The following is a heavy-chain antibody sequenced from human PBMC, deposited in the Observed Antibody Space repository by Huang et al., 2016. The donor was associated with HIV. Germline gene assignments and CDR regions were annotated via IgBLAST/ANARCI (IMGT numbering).Heavy chain of an antibody. D-gene: IGHD6-19*01. J-gene: IGHJ2*01. Sequence: QVQLQESGPGLVKPSETLSLSCTVSGGSIRSHHWSWIRQPPGRGLEWIATNSDPWMTNYNPSLKSRVSMSLDTSKNNFSLKLTSVTAADTAVYYCARSPQIYQTSGLAHYYFDFWGRGTLVTVSS. CDR1: GGSIRSHH. V-gene: IGHV4-59*11. CDR3: ARSPQIYQTSGLAHYYFDF. CDR2: NSDPWMT.